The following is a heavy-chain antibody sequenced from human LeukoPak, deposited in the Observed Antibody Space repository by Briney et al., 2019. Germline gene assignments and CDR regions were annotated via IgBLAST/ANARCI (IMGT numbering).Heavy chain of an antibody. V-gene: IGHV3-11*01. Sequence: GGSLRLSCATSGFTFDEYYMSWIRQAPGKGLECVSYISGTGRNTYYADSVKGRFTVSRDNSKNSLYLQVSSLGAEDTAMYYCARVSNTALNSWGQGTLVTVSS. CDR3: ARVSNTALNS. J-gene: IGHJ4*02. D-gene: IGHD2-2*02. CDR2: ISGTGRNT. CDR1: GFTFDEYY.